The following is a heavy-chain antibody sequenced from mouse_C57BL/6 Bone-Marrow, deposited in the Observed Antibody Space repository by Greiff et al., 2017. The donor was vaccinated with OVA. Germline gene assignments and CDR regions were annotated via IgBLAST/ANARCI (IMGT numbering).Heavy chain of an antibody. CDR2: IDPENGDT. J-gene: IGHJ2*01. CDR1: GFNIKDDY. V-gene: IGHV14-4*01. Sequence: VQLQQSGAELVRPGASVKLSCTASGFNIKDDYMHWVKQRPEQGLEWIGWIDPENGDTEYASKFQGKATITADPSSNTAYLQLSSLTSEDTAVYYCTTRITTVVEGYWGQGTTLTVSS. CDR3: TTRITTVVEGY. D-gene: IGHD1-1*01.